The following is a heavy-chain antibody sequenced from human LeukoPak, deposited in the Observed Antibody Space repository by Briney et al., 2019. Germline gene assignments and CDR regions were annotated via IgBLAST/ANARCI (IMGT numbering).Heavy chain of an antibody. CDR1: GFTFSSYP. D-gene: IGHD6-25*01. V-gene: IGHV3-48*01. CDR2: IGTSSTTI. Sequence: PGGSLSLSCPASGFTFSSYPLNWVRQPPGKGLEWVSNIGTSSTTIYYADSVKGRFTISRDNAKNSLYLQMNSLRADDTAVYYCARFAAGGSYYYYMDVWGKGTTVTVSS. CDR3: ARFAAGGSYYYYMDV. J-gene: IGHJ6*03.